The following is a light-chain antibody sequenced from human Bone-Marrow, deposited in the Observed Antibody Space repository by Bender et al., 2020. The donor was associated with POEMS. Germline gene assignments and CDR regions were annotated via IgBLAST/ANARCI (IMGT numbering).Light chain of an antibody. V-gene: IGLV6-57*02. CDR1: SGRIGGNF. CDR2: EDT. Sequence: NFVLTQPHSVSESPGKTVTISCTSSSGRIGGNFVQWYQQRPGSAPTTIIYEDTLRSSGVPSRFSGSIDSASNSASLTISGLTAEDAADYYCQSYDNNIVVFGGGTTVTVL. J-gene: IGLJ2*01. CDR3: QSYDNNIVV.